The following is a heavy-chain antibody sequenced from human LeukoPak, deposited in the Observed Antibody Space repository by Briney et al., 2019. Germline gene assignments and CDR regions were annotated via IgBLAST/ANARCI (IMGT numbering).Heavy chain of an antibody. D-gene: IGHD6-13*01. CDR2: ISSSSSTI. CDR1: GFTFSSYS. Sequence: PGGSLRLSCAASGFTFSSYSMNWVRQAPGKGLEWVSYISSSSSTIYYADSVKGRFTISRDNAKNSLYLQMNSLRAEDTAVYYCATDGRYSSSWYLPFDYWGQGTLVTVSS. CDR3: ATDGRYSSSWYLPFDY. J-gene: IGHJ4*02. V-gene: IGHV3-48*04.